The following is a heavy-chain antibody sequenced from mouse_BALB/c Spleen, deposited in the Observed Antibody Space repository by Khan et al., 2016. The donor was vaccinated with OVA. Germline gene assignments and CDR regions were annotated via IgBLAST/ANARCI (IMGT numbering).Heavy chain of an antibody. D-gene: IGHD1-2*01. Sequence: EVQLQESGPGLVKPSQSLSLTCTVTGYSITSGYGWNWIRQFPGNKLEWMGYISYSGSTNYNPTLKSRIYITRDTSKNQFFLQLNSVTTEDTATYYCARTARIKYWGQGTTLTVSS. CDR1: GYSITSGYG. V-gene: IGHV3-2*02. CDR2: ISYSGST. CDR3: ARTARIKY. J-gene: IGHJ2*01.